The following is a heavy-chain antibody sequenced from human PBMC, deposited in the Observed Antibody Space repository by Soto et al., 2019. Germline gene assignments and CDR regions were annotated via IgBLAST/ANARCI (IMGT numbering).Heavy chain of an antibody. CDR1: GYTFTSYG. CDR2: ISAYNGNT. V-gene: IGHV1-18*01. Sequence: QVQLVQSGAEVKKPGASVKVSCKASGYTFTSYGISWVRQAPGQGLEWMGWISAYNGNTNYAQKLQGRVTMTTDTSTSSAYMEMRSLRSDDPAVYYCAGDEAGIAVAGTSPWFDPWGQGTLVTVSS. J-gene: IGHJ5*02. D-gene: IGHD6-19*01. CDR3: AGDEAGIAVAGTSPWFDP.